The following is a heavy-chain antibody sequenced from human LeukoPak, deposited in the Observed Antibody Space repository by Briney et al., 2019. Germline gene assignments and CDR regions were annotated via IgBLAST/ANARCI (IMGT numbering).Heavy chain of an antibody. J-gene: IGHJ4*02. CDR2: IYYSGST. CDR3: ARESGTGKADY. CDR1: GASISSGAYY. Sequence: SETLSLTCTVSGASISSGAYYWSWIRQHPGKGLEWIGYIYYSGSTYYNPSLKSRVIISVDTFKNQFSLNLSSVTAADTAVYYCARESGTGKADYWGRGTLVTVFS. V-gene: IGHV4-31*03. D-gene: IGHD1-14*01.